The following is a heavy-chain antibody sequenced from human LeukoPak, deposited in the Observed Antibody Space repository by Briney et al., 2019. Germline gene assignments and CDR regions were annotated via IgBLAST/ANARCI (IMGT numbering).Heavy chain of an antibody. V-gene: IGHV4-39*01. CDR1: GGSISSYY. CDR3: ARHSSRSHPNFDY. J-gene: IGHJ4*02. D-gene: IGHD2/OR15-2a*01. Sequence: SETLSLTCTVSGGSISSYYWSWIRQPPGMGLEWIGSIYYSGTTYYNPSLESRVTVSVDTSKNQFSLKLSSVTAADTAVYYCARHSSRSHPNFDYWGQGTLVTVSS. CDR2: IYYSGTT.